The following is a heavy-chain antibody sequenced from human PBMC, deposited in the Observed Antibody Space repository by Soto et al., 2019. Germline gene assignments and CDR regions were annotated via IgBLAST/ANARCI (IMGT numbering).Heavy chain of an antibody. Sequence: EVQLVESGGGLVQPGGSLRLSCAASGFSFRSYWMQWVRQAPGKGLVWVSRVNSDGSRTTYADSVKGRFTISRDNAKNTLYLQMNSLRAEDTAVYYCARGEEAAMVTDGGWFDPWGQGSLVTVCS. D-gene: IGHD5-18*01. CDR3: ARGEEAAMVTDGGWFDP. J-gene: IGHJ5*02. V-gene: IGHV3-74*01. CDR1: GFSFRSYW. CDR2: VNSDGSRT.